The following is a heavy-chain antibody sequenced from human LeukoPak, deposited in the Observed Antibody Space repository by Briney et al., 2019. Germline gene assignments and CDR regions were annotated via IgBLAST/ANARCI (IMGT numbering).Heavy chain of an antibody. V-gene: IGHV3-53*01. CDR1: GFIVSSNY. J-gene: IGHJ3*01. CDR3: ARLKDVAVTGIGSHDF. Sequence: GGSLRLSCAASGFIVSSNYVSWVRQTPGKGLEWVSVIHSGGTIYYKASVRGRFTIPRDHSRNTVYLQMDNLRVEDTALYYCARLKDVAVTGIGSHDFWGQGTMVTVSS. D-gene: IGHD4-11*01. CDR2: IHSGGTI.